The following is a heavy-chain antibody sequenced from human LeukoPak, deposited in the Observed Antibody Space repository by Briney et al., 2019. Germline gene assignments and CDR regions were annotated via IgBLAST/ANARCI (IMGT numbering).Heavy chain of an antibody. CDR1: GFTFSSYA. J-gene: IGHJ4*02. D-gene: IGHD3-3*01. CDR2: ISGSGGST. Sequence: PGGSLRLSCAASGFTFSSYAMSWVRQAPGKGLEWVSAISGSGGSTYYADSVKGQFTISRDNSKNTLYLQMNSLRAEDTAVYYCAKPRDYDFWSGYYWGQGTLVTVSS. V-gene: IGHV3-23*01. CDR3: AKPRDYDFWSGYY.